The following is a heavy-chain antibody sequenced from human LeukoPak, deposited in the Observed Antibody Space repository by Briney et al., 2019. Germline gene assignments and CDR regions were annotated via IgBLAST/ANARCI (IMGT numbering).Heavy chain of an antibody. CDR2: ISRSGSTR. D-gene: IGHD3-10*01. CDR1: GFTFSACE. J-gene: IGHJ3*02. CDR3: ARVATMVRVPLDALDI. Sequence: PGGSLRLSCAISGFTFSACELTWVRQAPGKGLEWVSYISRSGSTRYYADSVKGRFTISRDNAKNSLYLQMNSLRAEDRAVYYCARVATMVRVPLDALDIWGQGTMVSVSS. V-gene: IGHV3-48*03.